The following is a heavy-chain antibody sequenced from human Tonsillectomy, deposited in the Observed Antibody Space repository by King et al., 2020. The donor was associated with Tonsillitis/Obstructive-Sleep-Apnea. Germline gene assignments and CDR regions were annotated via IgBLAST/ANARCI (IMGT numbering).Heavy chain of an antibody. V-gene: IGHV3-53*01. CDR1: GDTVSNNY. J-gene: IGHJ4*02. CDR2: IFITGST. Sequence: VQLVESGGCLIQPGGSLRLSCAGSGDTVSNNYMRWVRQAPGKGLEWVSLIFITGSTYYADAVKGRFTISRDSSKNKLYLQMNSLRAEDTAVYYCATDRGYWGRGTLVTVSS. CDR3: ATDRGY.